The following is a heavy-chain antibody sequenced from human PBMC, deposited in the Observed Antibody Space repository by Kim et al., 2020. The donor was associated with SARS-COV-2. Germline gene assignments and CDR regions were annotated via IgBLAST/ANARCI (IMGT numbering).Heavy chain of an antibody. Sequence: GGSLRLSCAASGFTVSSNYMSWVRQAPGKGLEWVSVIYSGGSTYYADSVKGRFTISRDNSKNTLYLQMNSLRAEDTAVYYCARGADYDFWSGSYGSGSYYAALDYWGQGTLVTVSS. V-gene: IGHV3-66*01. CDR3: ARGADYDFWSGSYGSGSYYAALDY. CDR1: GFTVSSNY. CDR2: IYSGGST. J-gene: IGHJ4*02. D-gene: IGHD3-10*01.